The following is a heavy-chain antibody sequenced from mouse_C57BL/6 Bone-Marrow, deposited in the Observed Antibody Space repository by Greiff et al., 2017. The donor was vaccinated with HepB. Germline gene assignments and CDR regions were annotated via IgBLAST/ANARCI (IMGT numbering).Heavy chain of an antibody. Sequence: VQVVESGAELARPGASVKLSCKASGYTFTSYGISWVKQRTGQGLEWIGEIYPRSGNTYYNEKFKGKATLTADKSSSTAYMELRSLTSEDSAVYFCARMGDEYYYGHFDYWGQGTTLTVSS. V-gene: IGHV1-81*01. D-gene: IGHD1-1*01. CDR2: IYPRSGNT. CDR1: GYTFTSYG. CDR3: ARMGDEYYYGHFDY. J-gene: IGHJ2*01.